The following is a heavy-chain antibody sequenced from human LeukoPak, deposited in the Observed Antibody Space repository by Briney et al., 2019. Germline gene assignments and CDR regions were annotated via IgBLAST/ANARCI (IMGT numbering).Heavy chain of an antibody. V-gene: IGHV1-69*05. J-gene: IGHJ6*03. D-gene: IGHD6-13*01. CDR3: AGNSGIAAAQSGGYMNV. CDR2: IIPIFGTA. Sequence: SVKVSCKASGGTFSSYAISWVRQAPGQGLEWMGGIIPIFGTANYAQKFQGRVTITTDESTSTAYMELSSLRSEDTAVYYCAGNSGIAAAQSGGYMNVWGKGTTVTVSS. CDR1: GGTFSSYA.